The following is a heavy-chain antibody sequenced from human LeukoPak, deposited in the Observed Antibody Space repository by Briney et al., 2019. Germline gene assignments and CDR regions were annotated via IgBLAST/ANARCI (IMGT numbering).Heavy chain of an antibody. CDR1: GITFSNSW. Sequence: GGSLRLSCTTSGITFSNSWMSWVRQAPGKGLEWVSGISWNSGSIGYADSVKGRFTISRDNAKNSLYLQMNSLRAEDTAVYSCARGQRRHIDMAPSFDYWGQGTLVTVSS. D-gene: IGHD5-24*01. CDR3: ARGQRRHIDMAPSFDY. J-gene: IGHJ4*02. V-gene: IGHV3-20*04. CDR2: ISWNSGSI.